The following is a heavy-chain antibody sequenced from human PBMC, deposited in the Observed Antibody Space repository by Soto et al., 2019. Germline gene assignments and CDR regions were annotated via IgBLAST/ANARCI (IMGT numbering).Heavy chain of an antibody. CDR3: TRDDVHCNGGRCYGVPRDV. V-gene: IGHV3-66*01. Sequence: EVQLVESGGGLVQPGGSLRLSCAASGFSVSSKYMSWVRQAPGKGLEWVSLIQSGGSTYYAGSVKGRFTISRDNSENTLFLQMNSLRGEDTAVYYFTRDDVHCNGGRCYGVPRDVWGKGTTVTVSA. D-gene: IGHD2-15*01. J-gene: IGHJ6*04. CDR2: IQSGGST. CDR1: GFSVSSKY.